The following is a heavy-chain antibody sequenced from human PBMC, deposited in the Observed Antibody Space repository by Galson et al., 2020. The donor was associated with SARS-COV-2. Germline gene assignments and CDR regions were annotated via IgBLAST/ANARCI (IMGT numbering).Heavy chain of an antibody. Sequence: SEHLSVSCAVYGGTFRGFYWRWIRERPGKGLEWIGDINHNGSTNYNPYLKSRVTISVDTSKKQFSLKLSSVTAADTAVYYCARARVITIFGVIITRDAFDIWGQGAMVTVAS. V-gene: IGHV4-34*01. D-gene: IGHD3-3*01. CDR2: INHNGST. J-gene: IGHJ3*02. CDR1: GGTFRGFY. CDR3: ARARVITIFGVIITRDAFDI.